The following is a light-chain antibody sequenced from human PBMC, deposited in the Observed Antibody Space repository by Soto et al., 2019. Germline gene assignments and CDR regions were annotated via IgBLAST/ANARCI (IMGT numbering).Light chain of an antibody. CDR2: DAS. J-gene: IGKJ1*01. V-gene: IGKV3-20*01. Sequence: EIVLTQSPASLCLSPGERATLSCRASQSVSSYLAWYQQKPGQAPRLLIYDASSRATGVPDRFSGSGSGTDFTLTISRLEPEDFAVYYCQQYGSSPQTFGQGTKVDIK. CDR1: QSVSSY. CDR3: QQYGSSPQT.